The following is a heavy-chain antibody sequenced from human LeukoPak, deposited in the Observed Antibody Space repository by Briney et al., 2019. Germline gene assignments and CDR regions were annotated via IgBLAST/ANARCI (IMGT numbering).Heavy chain of an antibody. Sequence: PSETLSLTCAVYGGSFSGYYWSWIRQPPGKGLEWIGEIYHSGSTNYNPSLKSRVTISVDKSKNQFSLKLSSVTAADTAVYYCATLGSGYEFEYWGQGTLVTVSS. CDR2: IYHSGST. J-gene: IGHJ4*02. CDR3: ATLGSGYEFEY. V-gene: IGHV4-34*01. CDR1: GGSFSGYY. D-gene: IGHD5-12*01.